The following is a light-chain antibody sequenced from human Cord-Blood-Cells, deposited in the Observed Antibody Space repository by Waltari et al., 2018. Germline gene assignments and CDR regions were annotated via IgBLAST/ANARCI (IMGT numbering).Light chain of an antibody. CDR3: SSYTSSSTLV. CDR2: EVR. J-gene: IGLJ1*01. CDR1: SSAGGGYNY. V-gene: IGLV2-14*01. Sequence: QSALTQPASVSGSPGQSITISCPGTSSAGGGYNYLPWYHQHPGNAPKLIIYEVRNRPSGFSNRFSGSKSGNTASLTISGLQAEDEADYYCSSYTSSSTLVFGTGTKVTVL.